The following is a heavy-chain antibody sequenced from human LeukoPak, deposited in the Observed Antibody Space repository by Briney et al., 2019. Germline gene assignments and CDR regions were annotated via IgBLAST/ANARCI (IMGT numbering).Heavy chain of an antibody. CDR2: IKQDGSEK. V-gene: IGHV3-7*04. D-gene: IGHD3-16*01. CDR3: ARGKYYDYVWGSSTWYFDL. CDR1: GFTFSRYW. Sequence: GGSLRLPCAASGFTFSRYWMSWVRQAPGKGLEWVANIKQDGSEKYYVDPVKGRFTISRDNAKNSLYLQMNSLRAEDTAVYYCARGKYYDYVWGSSTWYFDLWGRGTLVTVSS. J-gene: IGHJ2*01.